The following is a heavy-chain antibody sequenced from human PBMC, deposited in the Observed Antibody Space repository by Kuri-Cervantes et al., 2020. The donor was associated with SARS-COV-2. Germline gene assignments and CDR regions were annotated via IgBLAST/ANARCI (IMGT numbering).Heavy chain of an antibody. J-gene: IGHJ4*02. CDR2: ISSSSSYI. V-gene: IGHV3-21*01. D-gene: IGHD2-15*01. CDR3: ARELGGGSV. Sequence: GESLKISCAASGFTFSSYSMNWVRQAPGKGLEWVSSISSSSSYIYCADSVKGRFTISRDNAKNSLYLQMNSLRAEDTAVYYCARELGGGSVWGQGTLVTVSS. CDR1: GFTFSSYS.